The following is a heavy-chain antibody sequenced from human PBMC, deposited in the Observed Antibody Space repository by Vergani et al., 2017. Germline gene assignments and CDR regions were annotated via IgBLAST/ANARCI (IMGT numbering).Heavy chain of an antibody. Sequence: QVQLQESGPGLVKPSETLSLTCTVSGGSTSSYYWSWIRQPPGKGLEWIGYIYYSGSTNYNPSLKSRVTISVDTSKNQFSLKLSSVTAADTAVYYCARWGDRYYYYYGMDVWSQGTTVTVSS. D-gene: IGHD3-10*01. CDR2: IYYSGST. V-gene: IGHV4-59*01. CDR3: ARWGDRYYYYYGMDV. J-gene: IGHJ6*02. CDR1: GGSTSSYY.